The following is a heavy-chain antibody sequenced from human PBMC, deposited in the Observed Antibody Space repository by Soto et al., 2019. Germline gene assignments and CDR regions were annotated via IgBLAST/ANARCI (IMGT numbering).Heavy chain of an antibody. J-gene: IGHJ4*02. CDR1: GFTFSSYW. V-gene: IGHV3-74*01. CDR2: INSDGSST. CDR3: AREADSSSWYEGFDY. D-gene: IGHD6-13*01. Sequence: GGSLRLSCAASGFTFSSYWMHWVRQAPGKGLVWVSRINSDGSSTSYADSVKGRFTITSANAKNTLYLKMNSLRAEDTAVYYCAREADSSSWYEGFDYWGQGTLVTVSS.